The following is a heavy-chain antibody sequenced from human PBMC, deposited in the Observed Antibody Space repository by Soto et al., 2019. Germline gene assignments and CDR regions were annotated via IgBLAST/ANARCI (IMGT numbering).Heavy chain of an antibody. J-gene: IGHJ5*02. CDR2: INAGTGNT. CDR1: AYTFSPYS. CDR3: ARFDPYGSATDLFDP. V-gene: IGHV1-3*01. D-gene: IGHD3-10*01. Sequence: ASVKVSCKASAYTFSPYSIYWVRQAPGQRLERMGWINAGTGNTRYSQMCQRRVTISRATSARIAYMELCRLRSEHTAVFYRARFDPYGSATDLFDPW.